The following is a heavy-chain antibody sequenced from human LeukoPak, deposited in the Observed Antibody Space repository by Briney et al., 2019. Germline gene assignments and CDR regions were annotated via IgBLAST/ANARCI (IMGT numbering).Heavy chain of an antibody. V-gene: IGHV3-30*18. CDR1: GFTFSSYG. CDR2: ISYDGSNK. CDR3: ANSYYYDSSPLDY. Sequence: GGSLRLSCAASGFTFSSYGMHWVRQAPGKGLEWVAVISYDGSNKYYADSVKGRFTISRDNSKNTLYLQMNSLRAEDTAVYHCANSYYYDSSPLDYWGQGTLVTVSS. J-gene: IGHJ4*02. D-gene: IGHD3-22*01.